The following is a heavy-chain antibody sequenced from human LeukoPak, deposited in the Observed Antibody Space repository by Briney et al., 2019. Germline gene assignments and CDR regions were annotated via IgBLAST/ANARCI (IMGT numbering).Heavy chain of an antibody. J-gene: IGHJ4*02. V-gene: IGHV1-18*01. CDR2: ISAYNGNT. D-gene: IGHD3-3*01. CDR1: GYTFTSYG. CDR3: ARHLGRFLDPYYFDY. Sequence: ASVKVSCKASGYTFTSYGISWVRQAPGQGLEWMGWISAYNGNTNYAQKLQGRVTMTTDTSTSTAYMELRSLGSDDTAVYYCARHLGRFLDPYYFDYWGQGTLVTVSS.